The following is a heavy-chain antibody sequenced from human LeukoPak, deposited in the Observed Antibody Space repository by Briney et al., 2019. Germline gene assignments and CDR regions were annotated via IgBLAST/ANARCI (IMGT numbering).Heavy chain of an antibody. CDR2: IYHSGST. CDR1: GGSISSGGYY. CDR3: ARDGERYCSSTSCPPDYYYMDV. Sequence: SETLSLTCTVSGGSISSGGYYWSWIRQPPGKGLEWIGYIYHSGSTYYNPSLKSRVTISVDRSKNQFSLKLSSVTAADTAVYYCARDGERYCSSTSCPPDYYYMDVWGKGTTVTVSS. J-gene: IGHJ6*03. D-gene: IGHD2-2*01. V-gene: IGHV4-30-2*01.